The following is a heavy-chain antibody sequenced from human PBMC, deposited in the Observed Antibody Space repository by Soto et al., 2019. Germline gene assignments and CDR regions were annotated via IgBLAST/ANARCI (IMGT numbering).Heavy chain of an antibody. CDR1: GFTFTSFA. Sequence: VQLLESGGGLVQPGGSLRLSCAVSGFTFTSFAMAWVRQGPGKGLECVSVITGSGGGTYYAASVKGRLTISRDNSRSMVFLQMNSLRAEDTAVYYCAIFPFALVDILTDHPAYMEHWGQGTLVTVAS. CDR2: ITGSGGGT. J-gene: IGHJ4*02. V-gene: IGHV3-23*01. CDR3: AIFPFALVDILTDHPAYMEH. D-gene: IGHD3-9*01.